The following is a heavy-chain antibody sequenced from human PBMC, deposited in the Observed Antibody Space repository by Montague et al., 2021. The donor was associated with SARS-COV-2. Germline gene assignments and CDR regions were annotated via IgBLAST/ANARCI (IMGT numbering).Heavy chain of an antibody. CDR1: GFTFSSYE. CDR2: ISRSGDLI. J-gene: IGHJ6*02. D-gene: IGHD4-17*01. V-gene: IGHV3-48*03. CDR3: ARHYGDYFYDYYGMDV. Sequence: SLRLSCAASGFTFSSYEMNWVRQAPGKGLEWLSYISRSGDLIYXXXSXXXRFTISRDNAKRSLYLQLTSLRAEDTAVYYCARHYGDYFYDYYGMDVWGQGTTVTVSS.